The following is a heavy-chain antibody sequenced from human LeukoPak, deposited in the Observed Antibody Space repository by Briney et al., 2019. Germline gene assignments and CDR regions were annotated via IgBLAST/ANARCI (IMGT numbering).Heavy chain of an antibody. D-gene: IGHD6-19*01. CDR3: ASGRDIAVAGPGGYFDY. J-gene: IGHJ4*02. CDR2: ISPGGDII. CDR1: GFIFSDYH. V-gene: IGHV3-11*01. Sequence: PGGSLRLSCAASGFIFSDYHMNWIRQAPGKGLEWVSYISPGGDIIYFADYVKGRFTISRDNAKNSLFLQMNSLTAEDTVVYYCASGRDIAVAGPGGYFDYWGQGTLVTVSS.